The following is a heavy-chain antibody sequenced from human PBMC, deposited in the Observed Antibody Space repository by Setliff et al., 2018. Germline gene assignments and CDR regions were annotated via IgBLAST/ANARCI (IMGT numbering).Heavy chain of an antibody. J-gene: IGHJ4*02. D-gene: IGHD3-22*01. Sequence: SETLSLTCTVSGGSISSGDYYWSWIRQPPGKGLEWIGYIYYSGSTYYNPSLKSRVTISVDTSKNQFSLKLSSVTAADTAVYYCATYSLAHYDSSGYYDYCGQGTLVTVSS. CDR1: GGSISSGDYY. CDR2: IYYSGST. V-gene: IGHV4-30-4*08. CDR3: ATYSLAHYDSSGYYDY.